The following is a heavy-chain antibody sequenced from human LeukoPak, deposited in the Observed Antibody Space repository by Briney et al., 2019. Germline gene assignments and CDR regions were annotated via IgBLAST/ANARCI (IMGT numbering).Heavy chain of an antibody. V-gene: IGHV4-59*01. D-gene: IGHD6-13*01. CDR1: GGSISSYY. CDR3: ARGRGSSWYRYFDS. CDR2: IYYSGST. J-gene: IGHJ4*02. Sequence: SETLSLTCTVSGGSISSYYWSWIRQPPGKGLEWIGYIYYSGSTSYNPSLKSRVTISVDTSKNQFSLKLSSVTATDTAVYYCARGRGSSWYRYFDSWGQGTRVTVSS.